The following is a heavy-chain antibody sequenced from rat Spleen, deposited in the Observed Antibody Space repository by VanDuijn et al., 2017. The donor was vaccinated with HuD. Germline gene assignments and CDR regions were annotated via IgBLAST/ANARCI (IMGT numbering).Heavy chain of an antibody. J-gene: IGHJ4*01. CDR2: IIYDGSST. D-gene: IGHD1-2*01. CDR1: GFTFSDYA. Sequence: EVQLVESGGGLVQPGRSLKLSCAASGFTFSDYAMAWVRQAPKKGLEWVATIIYDGSSTYYRDSVKGRFTISRDNAKSTLYLQMDSLRSEDTATYYCARSSYILYYYVMDAWGQGASVTVSS. V-gene: IGHV5-17*01. CDR3: ARSSYILYYYVMDA.